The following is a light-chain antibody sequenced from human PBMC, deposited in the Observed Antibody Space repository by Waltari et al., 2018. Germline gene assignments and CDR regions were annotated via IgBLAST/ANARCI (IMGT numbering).Light chain of an antibody. CDR3: QQLNSYQWT. J-gene: IGKJ1*01. CDR1: QGNSNY. V-gene: IGKV1-9*01. CDR2: AAS. Sequence: IQLTQSPYSLSASVGDRVTITCRASQGNSNYLAWYQQKPGKAPKLLIYAASTLQSGVPSRFSGSGSGTDFTLTISSLQPEDFATYYCQQLNSYQWTFGQGTKVEIK.